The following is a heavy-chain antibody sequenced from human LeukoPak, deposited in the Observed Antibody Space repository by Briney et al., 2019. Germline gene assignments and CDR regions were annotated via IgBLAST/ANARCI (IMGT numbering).Heavy chain of an antibody. J-gene: IGHJ6*02. CDR1: GFTFSSYA. D-gene: IGHD2-2*02. V-gene: IGHV3-23*01. CDR3: AKGDCSSTSCYIVNYYYYYGMDV. Sequence: GGSLRLSCAASGFTFSSYAMSWVRQAPGKGLEWVSAISGSGGSTYYADSVKGRFTISRDNSKNTLYLQMNSLRAEDTAVYYCAKGDCSSTSCYIVNYYYYYGMDVWGQGTTVTVSS. CDR2: ISGSGGST.